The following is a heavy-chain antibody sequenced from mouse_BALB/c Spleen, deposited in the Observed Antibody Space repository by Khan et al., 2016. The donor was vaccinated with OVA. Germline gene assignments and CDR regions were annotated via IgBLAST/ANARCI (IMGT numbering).Heavy chain of an antibody. Sequence: EVQLQESGPGLVKPSQSLSLTCTVTGYSITSDYAWNWIRQFPGNELEWMGFISYSGNTNYNPSLKSRISITRDTSENQFFLQLNSVTTEDTATYYGERIAGGDFDYWGQGTTLTVSS. CDR1: GYSITSDYA. CDR2: ISYSGNT. V-gene: IGHV3-2*02. CDR3: ERIAGGDFDY. J-gene: IGHJ2*01. D-gene: IGHD4-1*01.